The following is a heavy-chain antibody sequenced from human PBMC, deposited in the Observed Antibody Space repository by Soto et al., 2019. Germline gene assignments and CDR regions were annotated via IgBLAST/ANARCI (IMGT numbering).Heavy chain of an antibody. D-gene: IGHD1-1*01. J-gene: IGHJ4*02. CDR1: GGSVSSGDYY. Sequence: SETLSLTCTVSGGSVSSGDYYWICIRQPPGKGLQWIGYVYYSGSTDYNPSLKSRVTISVDTSKNQFSLKLTSVTVADTAVYYCARERTGDPTFFDYWGQGTLVTVSS. V-gene: IGHV4-61*08. CDR3: ARERTGDPTFFDY. CDR2: VYYSGST.